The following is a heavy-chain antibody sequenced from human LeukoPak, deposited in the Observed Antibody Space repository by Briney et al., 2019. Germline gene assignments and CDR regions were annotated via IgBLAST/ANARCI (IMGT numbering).Heavy chain of an antibody. D-gene: IGHD2-15*01. V-gene: IGHV4-39*07. CDR1: GGSISSSSYY. CDR2: IYYSGST. CDR3: ARDAQYCSGGSCYSGTYNWFDP. Sequence: SETLSLTCTVSGGSISSSSYYWGWIRQPPGKGLEWIGSIYYSGSTYYNPSLKSRVTISVDTSKNQFSLKLSSVTAADTAVYYCARDAQYCSGGSCYSGTYNWFDPWGQGTLVTVSS. J-gene: IGHJ5*02.